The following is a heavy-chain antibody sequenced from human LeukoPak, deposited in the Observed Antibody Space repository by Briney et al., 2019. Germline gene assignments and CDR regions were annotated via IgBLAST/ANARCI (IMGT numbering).Heavy chain of an antibody. D-gene: IGHD5-12*01. CDR3: ARPQDVKYSGYDFGY. J-gene: IGHJ4*02. Sequence: PGGSLRLSCAASGFTFSSYAMHWVRQAPGKGLEWVAVISYDGSNKYYADSVKGRFTISRDNSKNTLYLQMNSLRAEDTAVYYCARPQDVKYSGYDFGYWGQGTLVTVSS. V-gene: IGHV3-30*04. CDR1: GFTFSSYA. CDR2: ISYDGSNK.